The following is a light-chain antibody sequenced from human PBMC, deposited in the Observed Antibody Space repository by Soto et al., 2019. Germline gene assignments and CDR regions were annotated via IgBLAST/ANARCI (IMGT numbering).Light chain of an antibody. J-gene: IGKJ5*01. Sequence: DIEMTQSPASLSASVGDRVTISCRTSQTINNNLNWYQQRPGKAPKLLIYSSSSLMSGVPPRFRGSGYVTEFTLTISSLQHEDFATYFCQQTYITPITFGQGTRLDIK. CDR1: QTINNN. V-gene: IGKV1-39*01. CDR3: QQTYITPIT. CDR2: SSS.